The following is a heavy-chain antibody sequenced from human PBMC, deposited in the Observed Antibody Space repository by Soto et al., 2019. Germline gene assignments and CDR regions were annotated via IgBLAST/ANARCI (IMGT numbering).Heavy chain of an antibody. CDR3: ARQLPASYSSSWYKYYYYGMDV. J-gene: IGHJ6*02. CDR2: IYYSGST. Sequence: SETLSLTCTVSGGSISSSSYYWGWIRQPPGKGLEWIGSIYYSGSTYYNPSLKSRFTISVHTSKNQFSRKMSSMTAADTAVYYCARQLPASYSSSWYKYYYYGMDVWGQGTTVTVSS. V-gene: IGHV4-39*01. D-gene: IGHD6-13*01. CDR1: GGSISSSSYY.